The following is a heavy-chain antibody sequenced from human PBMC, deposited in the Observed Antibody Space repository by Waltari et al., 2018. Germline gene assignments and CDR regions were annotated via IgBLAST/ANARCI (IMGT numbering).Heavy chain of an antibody. CDR3: ARQSSQSLDY. CDR2: IFPADSDT. V-gene: IGHV5-51*01. J-gene: IGHJ4*02. D-gene: IGHD6-6*01. Sequence: EVQLVQSGAEVKKPGESLKISCKASGYTFPSTWIGWVRQLPGKGLAWMGIIFPADSDTRYSPSFQGQVTISVDKSVSTAYLQWSSLKASDTAMYYCARQSSQSLDYWGQGTLVTVSS. CDR1: GYTFPSTW.